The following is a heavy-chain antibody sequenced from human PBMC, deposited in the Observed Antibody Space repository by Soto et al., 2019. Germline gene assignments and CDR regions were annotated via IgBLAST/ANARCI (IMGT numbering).Heavy chain of an antibody. CDR1: GFTVSNYG. V-gene: IGHV3-33*01. J-gene: IGHJ3*02. D-gene: IGHD5-12*01. CDR3: ARGDAWTDEAFDI. CDR2: IWYDENNK. Sequence: QVQLVESGGGVVQPGGSLRLSCAASGFTVSNYGMHWVRQAPGKGLEWVAVIWYDENNKSYRDSVKGRFTISRDNSKNTVDLQMSSLRGQDTAVYYCARGDAWTDEAFDIWGQGTMVTVSS.